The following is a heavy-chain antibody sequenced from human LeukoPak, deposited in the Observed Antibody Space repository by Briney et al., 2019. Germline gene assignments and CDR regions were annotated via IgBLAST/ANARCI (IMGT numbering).Heavy chain of an antibody. V-gene: IGHV4-39*07. Sequence: PSETLSLTCTVSGGSFSSSSYYWGWIRQPPGKGLEWVGSINYRGSNYHNSSLKSRVTMSVDTSKNQFSLKLSSVTAADTAVYYCARGRASSSWYGNWFDPWGQGTLVTVSS. CDR2: INYRGSN. J-gene: IGHJ5*02. CDR3: ARGRASSSWYGNWFDP. D-gene: IGHD6-13*01. CDR1: GGSFSSSSYY.